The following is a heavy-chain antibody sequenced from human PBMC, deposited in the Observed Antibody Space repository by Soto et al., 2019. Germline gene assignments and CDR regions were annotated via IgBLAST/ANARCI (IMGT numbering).Heavy chain of an antibody. D-gene: IGHD3-3*01. J-gene: IGHJ6*02. Sequence: GGSLRLSCAASGFTSSSYAMHWVRQAPGKGLEWVAVISYDGSNKYYADSVKGRFTISRDNSKNTLYLQMNSLRAEDTAVYYCARDLTGGKPGFMEYYYYGMDVWGQGTTVTVSS. CDR1: GFTSSSYA. CDR3: ARDLTGGKPGFMEYYYYGMDV. CDR2: ISYDGSNK. V-gene: IGHV3-30-3*01.